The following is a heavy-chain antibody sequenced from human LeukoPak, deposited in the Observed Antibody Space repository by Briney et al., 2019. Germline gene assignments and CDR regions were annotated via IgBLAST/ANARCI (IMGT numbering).Heavy chain of an antibody. J-gene: IGHJ3*02. CDR1: GFIFNSYW. Sequence: GGSLRLSCAASGFIFNSYWMSWVRQAPGKGLEWVANIKADGSEKYYVDSVRGRFTISRDNAKNSAYLQMDSLRAEDTSVYYCARHKSSFPDDAFDIWGQGTMVTVSS. CDR2: IKADGSEK. V-gene: IGHV3-7*01. D-gene: IGHD1-26*01. CDR3: ARHKSSFPDDAFDI.